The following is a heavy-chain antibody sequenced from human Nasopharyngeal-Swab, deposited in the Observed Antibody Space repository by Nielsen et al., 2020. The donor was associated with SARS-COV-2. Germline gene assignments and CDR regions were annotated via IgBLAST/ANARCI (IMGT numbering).Heavy chain of an antibody. D-gene: IGHD1/OR15-1a*01. V-gene: IGHV1-46*01. CDR2: TNPASGSS. CDR1: GYSFTRYY. Sequence: ASAKVSCKASGYSFTRYYIHWVRQAPGQGLEWMGLTNPASGSSSYAQKFKGRLTMTRDTPTRTVYMELSSLKSEDTAVYYCARDRSEQRLYHYYGMNVWGQGTTVFVSS. CDR3: ARDRSEQRLYHYYGMNV. J-gene: IGHJ6*02.